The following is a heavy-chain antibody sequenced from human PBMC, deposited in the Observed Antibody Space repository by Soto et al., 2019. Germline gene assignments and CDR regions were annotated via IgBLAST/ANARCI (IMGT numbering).Heavy chain of an antibody. CDR3: ARYSSDSSGYLEDVYYYYYGMDV. Sequence: SVKVSCKASGGTFSSYAISWVRQAPGQGLEWMGGIIPIFGTANYAQKFQGRVTITADESTSTAYMELSSLRSEDTAVYYCARYSSDSSGYLEDVYYYYYGMDVWGQGTTVTVSS. CDR1: GGTFSSYA. CDR2: IIPIFGTA. V-gene: IGHV1-69*13. D-gene: IGHD3-22*01. J-gene: IGHJ6*02.